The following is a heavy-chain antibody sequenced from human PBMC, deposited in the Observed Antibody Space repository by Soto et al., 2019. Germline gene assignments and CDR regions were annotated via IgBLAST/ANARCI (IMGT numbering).Heavy chain of an antibody. V-gene: IGHV1-3*01. J-gene: IGHJ6*02. D-gene: IGHD1-1*01. CDR3: ARGFIGTYYYYYGLDV. Sequence: EASVKVSCKASGYTFTSYAMHWVRQAPGQRLEWMGWINAGNGNTKYSQKFQGRVTITRDTSANTTAYMELSGLRSEDTAVYFCARGFIGTYYYYYGLDVWGQGTTVTVSS. CDR2: INAGNGNT. CDR1: GYTFTSYA.